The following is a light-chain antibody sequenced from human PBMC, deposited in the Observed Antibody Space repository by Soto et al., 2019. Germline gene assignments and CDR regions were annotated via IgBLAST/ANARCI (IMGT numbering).Light chain of an antibody. Sequence: QSALTQPASVSGSPGQSITISCTGTSSDVGGYNYVSWYQQHPGKAPKLMIYDVSNRPSGVSNRFSGSKSGNTASLTISGLQAEDGADYYCRSYTSSSTYVFGSGTKVTVL. V-gene: IGLV2-14*01. CDR2: DVS. CDR1: SSDVGGYNY. J-gene: IGLJ1*01. CDR3: RSYTSSSTYV.